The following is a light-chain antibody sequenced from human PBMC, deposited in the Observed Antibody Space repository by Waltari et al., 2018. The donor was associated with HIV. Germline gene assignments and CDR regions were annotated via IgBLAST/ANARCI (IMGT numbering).Light chain of an antibody. CDR3: QQYYSLPFT. J-gene: IGKJ3*01. V-gene: IGKV4-1*01. CDR1: QSVLYSSSIKNY. CDR2: WAS. Sequence: DIVMTQSPDSLVVSLGERATINCKSSQSVLYSSSIKNYLAWYQQKPGQSPKLLIYWASTRESGVPDRFSGGGSGTDFTLTISSLQAEDVAVYYCQQYYSLPFTFGPGTKVDIK.